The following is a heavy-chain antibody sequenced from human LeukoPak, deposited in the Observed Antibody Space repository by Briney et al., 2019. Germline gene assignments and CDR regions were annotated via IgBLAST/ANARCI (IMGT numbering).Heavy chain of an antibody. CDR2: IIPIFGTA. CDR3: ARIYDSSGYAAY. D-gene: IGHD3-22*01. Sequence: SVKVSCKASGGTFSSYAISWVRQAPGQGLEWMGGIIPIFGTANYAQKFQGRVTITADESTSTAYMELSSLRSEDTAVYYCARIYDSSGYAAYWGQGTLVTVSS. J-gene: IGHJ4*02. V-gene: IGHV1-69*01. CDR1: GGTFSSYA.